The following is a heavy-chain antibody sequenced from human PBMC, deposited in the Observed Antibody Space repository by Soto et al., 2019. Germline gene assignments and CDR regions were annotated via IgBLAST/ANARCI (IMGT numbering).Heavy chain of an antibody. CDR2: IWYDGSNK. CDR1: GFTFSSYG. J-gene: IGHJ4*02. D-gene: IGHD1-20*01. V-gene: IGHV3-33*01. Sequence: ESGGGVVQPGRSLRLSCAASGFTFSSYGMHWVRQAPGKGLEWVAVIWYDGSNKYYADSVKGRFTISRDNSKNTLYLQMNSLRAEDTAVYYCARVGITGTTVRGFDYWGQGTLVTVSS. CDR3: ARVGITGTTVRGFDY.